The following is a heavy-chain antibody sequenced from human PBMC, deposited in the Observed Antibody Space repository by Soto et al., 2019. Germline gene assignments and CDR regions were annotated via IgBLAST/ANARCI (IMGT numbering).Heavy chain of an antibody. CDR2: IYHSGNT. CDR1: GGSITTGGSY. J-gene: IGHJ4*02. D-gene: IGHD2-2*02. V-gene: IGHV4-31*03. Sequence: SETLSLTCTVSGGSITTGGSYWSWIRQHPGKGLEWIGDIYHSGNTYYNPSLKSRLTISVDTSKNHFSLMVDSVTAADTAVYYCARARFQVLYGKPYFDSWGQGTLVTVSS. CDR3: ARARFQVLYGKPYFDS.